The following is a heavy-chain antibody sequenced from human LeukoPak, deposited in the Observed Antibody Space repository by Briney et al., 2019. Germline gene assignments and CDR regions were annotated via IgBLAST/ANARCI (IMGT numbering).Heavy chain of an antibody. CDR2: IYYSGST. V-gene: IGHV4-59*01. CDR3: ARRWGLGSMGV. CDR1: GGSISSDY. D-gene: IGHD3-16*01. J-gene: IGHJ6*03. Sequence: SETLSLTCTVSGGSISSDYWSWIRQPPGKGLEWIGYIYYSGSTNYNPSLKSRVTISVDTSKNQFSLKLSSVTAADTAVYYCARRWGLGSMGVWGKGTTVTVSS.